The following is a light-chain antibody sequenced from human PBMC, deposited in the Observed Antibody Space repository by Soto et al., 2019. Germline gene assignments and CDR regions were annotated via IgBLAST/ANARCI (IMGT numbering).Light chain of an antibody. CDR2: DAS. J-gene: IGKJ2*01. Sequence: EIVLTQSPATLSLSPGERATLSCRASQSVSSYLAWYQQKPGQAPRLLIYDASNRATGIPARFSGSGSGTGVTLTICNLEPEDFAGYCCQQAYTFGQGTKLEIK. V-gene: IGKV3-11*01. CDR1: QSVSSY. CDR3: QQAYT.